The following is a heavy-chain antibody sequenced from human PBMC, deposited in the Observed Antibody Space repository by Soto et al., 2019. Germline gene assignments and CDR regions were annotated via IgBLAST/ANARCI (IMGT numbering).Heavy chain of an antibody. CDR3: AREGASGSHIGY. J-gene: IGHJ4*02. D-gene: IGHD3-22*01. CDR2: LIPIFGTA. V-gene: IGHV1-69*01. Sequence: QVQLVQSGAEVQKPGSSVKVSCKASGGTFSSYAISWVRQAPGQGLEWMGGLIPIFGTANYAQKFQGRVTSTADESTSTAYMELSSLRSEDTAVYDCAREGASGSHIGYWGQGTLVTGSS. CDR1: GGTFSSYA.